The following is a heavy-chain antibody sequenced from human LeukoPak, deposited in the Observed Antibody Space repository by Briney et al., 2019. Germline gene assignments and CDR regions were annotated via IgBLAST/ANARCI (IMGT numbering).Heavy chain of an antibody. CDR2: IKQDGSEK. CDR1: GFTFSNCW. J-gene: IGHJ4*02. D-gene: IGHD1-26*01. Sequence: GGSLRLSCAASGFTFSNCWMSWVRQAPGKGLEWVANIKQDGSEKYYVDSVKGRFTISRDNAKNSLYLQMNSLRDEDTAVYYCASSGSYRFDYWGQGTLVTVSS. V-gene: IGHV3-7*01. CDR3: ASSGSYRFDY.